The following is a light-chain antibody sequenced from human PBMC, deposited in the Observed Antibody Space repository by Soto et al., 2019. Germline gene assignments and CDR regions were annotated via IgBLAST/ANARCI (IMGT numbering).Light chain of an antibody. CDR3: QQYNNWPRT. CDR2: AAS. J-gene: IGKJ1*01. Sequence: EIVMTQSPATLSVSPGEWATLSCRASQSVRSNLAWYQQRPGQAPRLLIYAASTRATGIPARFSGGGSGTEFTLIIDSLHSEDFAVYYCQQYNNWPRTLGQGTKVDIK. CDR1: QSVRSN. V-gene: IGKV3-15*01.